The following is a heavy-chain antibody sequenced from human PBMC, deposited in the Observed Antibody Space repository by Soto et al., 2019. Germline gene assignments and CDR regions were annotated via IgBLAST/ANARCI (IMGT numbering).Heavy chain of an antibody. J-gene: IGHJ6*02. CDR1: GFTFSSYG. CDR3: ARGSSSSSLYYYYGMDV. V-gene: IGHV3-33*01. CDR2: IWYDGSNK. Sequence: QVQLVESGGGVVQPGRSLRLSCAASGFTFSSYGMHWVRQAPGTGLEWVAVIWYDGSNKYYADSVKGRFTISRDNPKNTLYLQMNSLRAEDTAVYYCARGSSSSSLYYYYGMDVWGQGTTVTVSS. D-gene: IGHD6-6*01.